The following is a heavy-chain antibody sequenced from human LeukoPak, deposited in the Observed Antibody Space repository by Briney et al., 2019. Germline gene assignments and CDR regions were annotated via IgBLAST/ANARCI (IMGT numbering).Heavy chain of an antibody. J-gene: IGHJ4*02. CDR3: AKDPGGSGYYYYFDY. D-gene: IGHD3-22*01. Sequence: PGGSLRLSCAASGFTFSSYAMSWVRQAPGKGLEWVSAISGSGGSTYYADSVKGRFTISRDNSKNTLYLQMNSLRAEDTAEYYCAKDPGGSGYYYYFDYWGQGTLVTVSS. CDR1: GFTFSSYA. V-gene: IGHV3-23*01. CDR2: ISGSGGST.